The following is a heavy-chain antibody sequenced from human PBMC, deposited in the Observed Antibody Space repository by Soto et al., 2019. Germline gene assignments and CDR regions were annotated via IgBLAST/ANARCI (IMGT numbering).Heavy chain of an antibody. V-gene: IGHV3-66*01. CDR2: IYSGGST. D-gene: IGHD3-3*01. CDR1: GFTVSSNY. J-gene: IGHJ6*03. CDR3: ARMTIFDYYYMDV. Sequence: EVQLVESGGGLVQRGGSLRLSCAASGFTVSSNYMSWVRQAPGKGLEWVSVIYSGGSTYYADSVKGRFTISRDNSKNTLYLQMNSLRAEDTAVYYCARMTIFDYYYMDVCCKGTTVTVSS.